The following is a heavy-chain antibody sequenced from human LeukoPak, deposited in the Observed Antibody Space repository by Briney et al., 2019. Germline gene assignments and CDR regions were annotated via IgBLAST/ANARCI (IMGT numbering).Heavy chain of an antibody. J-gene: IGHJ4*02. CDR1: GGSISSSNW. CDR2: IYHSGST. Sequence: SETLSLTCAVSGGSISSSNWWSRVRQPPGKGLEWIGEIYHSGSTNYNPSLKSRVTISVDKSKNQFSLKLSSVTAADTAVYYCARFNYDSSGYSFDYWGQGTLVTVSS. V-gene: IGHV4-4*02. D-gene: IGHD3-22*01. CDR3: ARFNYDSSGYSFDY.